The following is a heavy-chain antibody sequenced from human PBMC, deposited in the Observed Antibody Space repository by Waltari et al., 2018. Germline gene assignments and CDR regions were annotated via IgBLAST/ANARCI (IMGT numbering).Heavy chain of an antibody. CDR1: GYTFTSYG. V-gene: IGHV1-18*01. CDR2: INTYNGDT. Sequence: QIQLVQSGAEVKKPGASVKVPCKASGYTFTSYGISWVRQAPGQGLEWMGWINTYNGDTNYAQELQGRVTLTTDTSTSTAYMELRSLRSDDTAVYYCARSKYSSGWYRSMDVWVQGTTVTVSS. J-gene: IGHJ6*02. D-gene: IGHD6-19*01. CDR3: ARSKYSSGWYRSMDV.